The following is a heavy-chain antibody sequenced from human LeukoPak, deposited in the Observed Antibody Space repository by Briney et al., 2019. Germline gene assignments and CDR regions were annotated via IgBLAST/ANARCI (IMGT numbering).Heavy chain of an antibody. CDR3: ARGPLAARRDFDY. J-gene: IGHJ4*02. D-gene: IGHD6-6*01. V-gene: IGHV3-33*01. CDR1: GFIFSCCG. CDR2: IWADGSNK. Sequence: GGSLRLSCAASGFIFSCCGLHWVRQAPGKGLEWVAVIWADGSNKYYADSVKGRFTISRDNSKNTLYLQMNSLRAEDTAVYYCARGPLAARRDFDYWGQGTLVTVSS.